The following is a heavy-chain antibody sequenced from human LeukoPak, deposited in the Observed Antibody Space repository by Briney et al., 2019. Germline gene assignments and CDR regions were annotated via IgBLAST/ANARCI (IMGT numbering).Heavy chain of an antibody. D-gene: IGHD6-19*01. CDR2: IYYSGST. J-gene: IGHJ4*02. CDR1: GGSISNGGYY. Sequence: PSETLSLTCTVSGGSISNGGYYWSWIRQHPGKGLEWIGYIYYSGSTYYNPSLNSRVTISVDTSKNQFSLKLSSVTAADTAVYYCASSSGWYGYWGQGTLVTVSS. CDR3: ASSSGWYGY. V-gene: IGHV4-31*03.